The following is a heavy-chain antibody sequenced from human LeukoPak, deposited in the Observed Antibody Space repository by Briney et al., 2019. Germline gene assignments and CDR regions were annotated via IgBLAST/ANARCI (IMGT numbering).Heavy chain of an antibody. CDR2: LSGAGGSA. CDR3: AKDRAIS. V-gene: IGHV3-23*01. J-gene: IGHJ3*01. D-gene: IGHD2-21*01. CDR1: GFTFSSYA. Sequence: GGSLRLSCAASGFTFSSYAMNWVRQAPGKGLEWVSGLSGAGGSAYCSDSVKGRFTISRDNSRNTLYLQMNSLRVEDTAVYYCAKDRAISWGQGTMVTVSS.